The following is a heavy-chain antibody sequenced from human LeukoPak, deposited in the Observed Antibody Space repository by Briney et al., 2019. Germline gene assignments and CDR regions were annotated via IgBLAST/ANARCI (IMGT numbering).Heavy chain of an antibody. Sequence: GGSLRLSCAASGFTFSTYWMSWVRQAPGKGLEWVANIKQDGSEKHYVDSVKGRFTISRDNTNNSLFLQMDSLRAEDTAFCYCSREDYFGSGSPAYWGQGTLVTVSS. CDR3: SREDYFGSGSPAY. D-gene: IGHD3-10*01. J-gene: IGHJ4*02. CDR1: GFTFSTYW. V-gene: IGHV3-7*01. CDR2: IKQDGSEK.